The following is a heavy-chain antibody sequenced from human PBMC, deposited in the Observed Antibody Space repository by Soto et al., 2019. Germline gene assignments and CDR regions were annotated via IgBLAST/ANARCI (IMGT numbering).Heavy chain of an antibody. J-gene: IGHJ4*02. CDR1: GGTFSSYT. V-gene: IGHV1-69*02. CDR2: IIPILGIA. D-gene: IGHD6-13*01. CDR3: ACWLLAAAGYYFDY. Sequence: QVQLVQSGAEVKKPGSSVKVSCKASGGTFSSYTISWVRQAPGQGLEWMGRIIPILGIANYAQKFQGRVTITADKSTSTAYMELSSLRSEDTAVYYCACWLLAAAGYYFDYWGQGTLVTVSS.